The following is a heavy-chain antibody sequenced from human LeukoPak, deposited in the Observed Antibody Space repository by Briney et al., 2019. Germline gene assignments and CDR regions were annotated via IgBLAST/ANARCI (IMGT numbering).Heavy chain of an antibody. J-gene: IGHJ3*02. V-gene: IGHV3-11*01. Sequence: GGSLRLSCAASGFTFSDYYMSWIRQAPGKGLEWVSYISSSGSTIYYADSVKGRFTISRDNAKNSLYLQMNSLRAEDTALYYCAKDIFSGYRAFDIWGQGTMVTVSS. CDR3: AKDIFSGYRAFDI. CDR2: ISSSGSTI. D-gene: IGHD3-22*01. CDR1: GFTFSDYY.